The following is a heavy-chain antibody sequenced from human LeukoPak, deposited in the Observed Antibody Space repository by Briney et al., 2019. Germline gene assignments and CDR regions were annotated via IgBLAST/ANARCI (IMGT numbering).Heavy chain of an antibody. J-gene: IGHJ4*02. D-gene: IGHD4-11*01. V-gene: IGHV4-39*07. Sequence: SETLSLTCTVSGGSISSSSYYWGWIRQPPGKGLEWIGSTFYYSGSTYYKPSLRSRVTISVDTSKNQFSLKLTSVTAADTAVYYCAAQGGSTVTTIDYWGQGTLVTVSS. CDR3: AAQGGSTVTTIDY. CDR2: TFYYSGST. CDR1: GGSISSSSYY.